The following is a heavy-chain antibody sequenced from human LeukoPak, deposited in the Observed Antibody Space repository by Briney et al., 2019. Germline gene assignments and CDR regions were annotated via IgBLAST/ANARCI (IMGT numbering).Heavy chain of an antibody. CDR2: ISYDGSNK. CDR3: ARDRGDFWSGSYYYYYYMDV. J-gene: IGHJ6*03. D-gene: IGHD3-3*01. V-gene: IGHV3-30*04. CDR1: GFTFSSYA. Sequence: PGGSLRLSCAASGFTFSSYAMHWVRQAPGKGPEWVAVISYDGSNKYYADSVKGRFTISRDNSKNTLYLQMNSLRAEDTAVYYCARDRGDFWSGSYYYYYYMDVWGKGTTVTVSS.